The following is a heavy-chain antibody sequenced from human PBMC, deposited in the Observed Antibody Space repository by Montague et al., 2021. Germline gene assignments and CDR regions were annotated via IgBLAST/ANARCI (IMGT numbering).Heavy chain of an antibody. V-gene: IGHV3-43*02. J-gene: IGHJ6*02. D-gene: IGHD3-10*01. CDR3: SKGRDAPDYYAMDV. Sequence: SWSLSWAASGFTFDDFAMHWVRQVPGKGLEWVSLIFGEGYDTKYADSVRGRFTISRDNSRNSLYLQMDSLKPEDSALYFCSKGRDAPDYYAMDVWGQGTTVTVS. CDR1: GFTFDDFA. CDR2: IFGEGYDT.